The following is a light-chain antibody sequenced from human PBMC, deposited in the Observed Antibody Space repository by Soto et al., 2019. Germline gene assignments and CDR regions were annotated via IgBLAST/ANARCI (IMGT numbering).Light chain of an antibody. V-gene: IGKV1-5*01. Sequence: DIEMTQSPSTLSASPGDRVTITCRASQSISDSLAWYQQKPGKAPDLLISDVSKLERGVASRFSGSGSGTEFTLTSSSMQPDDLAIYYCQQYHVFSRTFGQGTKVEI. J-gene: IGKJ1*01. CDR1: QSISDS. CDR3: QQYHVFSRT. CDR2: DVS.